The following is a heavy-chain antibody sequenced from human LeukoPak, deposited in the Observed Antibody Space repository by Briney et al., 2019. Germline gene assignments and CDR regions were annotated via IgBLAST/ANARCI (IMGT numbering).Heavy chain of an antibody. D-gene: IGHD6-25*01. V-gene: IGHV4-59*08. J-gene: IGHJ6*03. CDR3: ATCSGGYYSYYYYMDV. CDR2: IYYSGST. Sequence: PSETLSLTCTVSGGSISTYYWSWIRQPPGKGLEWIGYIYYSGSTSYNPSLKSRVTTSVDTSKNQFSLKLTSVTAADTAVYYCATCSGGYYSYYYYMDVWGKGTTVTVSS. CDR1: GGSISTYY.